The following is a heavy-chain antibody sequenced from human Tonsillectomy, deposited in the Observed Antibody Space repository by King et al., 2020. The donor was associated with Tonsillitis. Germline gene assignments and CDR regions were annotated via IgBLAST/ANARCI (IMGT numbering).Heavy chain of an antibody. Sequence: VQLVESGGGLIQPGGSLRLSCAASGFTVSSNYMGWVRQAPGKGLEWVSIINSGGNTYYADSVKGRFTISRDNSKNTVYLQMNSLRAEDTAVYYCARFSLAGATSWGQGTLVTVSS. J-gene: IGHJ5*02. CDR2: INSGGNT. V-gene: IGHV3-53*01. D-gene: IGHD1-26*01. CDR1: GFTVSSNY. CDR3: ARFSLAGATS.